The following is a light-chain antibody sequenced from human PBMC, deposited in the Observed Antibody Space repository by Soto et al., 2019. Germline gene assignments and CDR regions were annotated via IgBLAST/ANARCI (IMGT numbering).Light chain of an antibody. CDR3: LQYGDPPPAYT. J-gene: IGKJ2*01. V-gene: IGKV3-20*01. CDR1: QSVSSRN. CDR2: GAS. Sequence: EIVLTQSPGTVTLSPGERATLSCRASQSVSSRNLAWYRQKPGQAPSLLIFGASNRATGIPDRFSGSGSGTVFTLTISRLEPEDCAVYYCLQYGDPPPAYTIGQWTKLEIK.